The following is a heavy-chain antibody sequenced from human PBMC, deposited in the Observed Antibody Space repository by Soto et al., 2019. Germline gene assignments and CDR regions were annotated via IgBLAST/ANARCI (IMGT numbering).Heavy chain of an antibody. J-gene: IGHJ4*02. CDR1: GFTFSSYG. V-gene: IGHV3-30*18. CDR2: ISYDGGNE. Sequence: PGGSLRLSCAGSGFTFSSYGIHWVRQAPGKGLEWVALISYDGGNEKYTESVKDRFTISRDDSHNVAYLQMSSLRTEDTAMYYCAKDRYSGTEPTDFDYWGQGSLVTVSS. CDR3: AKDRYSGTEPTDFDY. D-gene: IGHD1-26*01.